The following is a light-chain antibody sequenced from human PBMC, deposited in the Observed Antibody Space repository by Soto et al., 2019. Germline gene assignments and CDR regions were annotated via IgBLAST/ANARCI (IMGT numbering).Light chain of an antibody. CDR1: SSDIGGYKY. V-gene: IGLV2-14*01. CDR3: SSSTSTIVK. CDR2: DVS. J-gene: IGLJ3*02. Sequence: QSALTQPASVSGSPGHSITISCTGTSSDIGGYKYVSWYQQHPGKAPKLMIYDVSRRPSGVSYRFSASKSGNTASLTISDLQAEDEADYYCSSSTSTIVKFGGGTKLTVL.